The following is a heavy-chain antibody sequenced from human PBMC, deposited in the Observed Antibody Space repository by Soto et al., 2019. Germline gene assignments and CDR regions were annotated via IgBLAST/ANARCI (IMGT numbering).Heavy chain of an antibody. CDR2: IDPKRVGT. D-gene: IGHD3-9*01. CDR3: ARVSVDVPE. J-gene: IGHJ4*02. V-gene: IGHV1-2*02. Sequence: QLVQSGAEVNKPGASVRVSCKTSGPTFIAYYIHWVRQAPGQGLEWMGWIDPKRVGTTYEQKFLGRVTLNRDTSINTAYMVLNRLTSDYTAVYYCARVSVDVPEWGQGTLITVSS. CDR1: GPTFIAYY.